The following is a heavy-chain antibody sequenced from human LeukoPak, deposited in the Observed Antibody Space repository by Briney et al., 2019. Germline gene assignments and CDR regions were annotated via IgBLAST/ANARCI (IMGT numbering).Heavy chain of an antibody. CDR1: EFTFSSYW. CDR3: ARKGYSYGGFDY. CDR2: IKQDGSEK. Sequence: GGCLRLSCAASEFTFSSYWTSWIRQAPGKGLEWVANIKQDGSEKYYVDSVKGRFTISRDNAKNSLYLQMNSLRAEDTAVYYCARKGYSYGGFDYWGQGTLVTVSS. J-gene: IGHJ4*02. V-gene: IGHV3-7*03. D-gene: IGHD5-18*01.